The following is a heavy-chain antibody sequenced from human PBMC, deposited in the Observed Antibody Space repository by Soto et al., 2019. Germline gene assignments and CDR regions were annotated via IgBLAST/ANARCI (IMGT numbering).Heavy chain of an antibody. V-gene: IGHV4-34*01. D-gene: IGHD3-3*01. CDR1: GGSFSGYY. CDR2: INHSGST. J-gene: IGHJ6*02. CDR3: ARGKRYYDFWSGYYRNYYYYGMDV. Sequence: LSLTCAVYGGSFSGYYWSWIRQPPGKGLEWIGGINHSGSTNYNPSLKSRVTISVDTSKNQFSLKLSSVTAADTAVYYCARGKRYYDFWSGYYRNYYYYGMDVWGQGTTVTVSS.